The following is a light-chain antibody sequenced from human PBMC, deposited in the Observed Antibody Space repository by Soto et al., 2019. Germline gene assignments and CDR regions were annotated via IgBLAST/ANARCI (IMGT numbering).Light chain of an antibody. Sequence: DVVMTQSPLSLPVTLGQPASISCRSSQSLVYSDGNTYLNWFQQRPGQSPRRLIYKVSNRDSGVPDRFSGSGSGTDFTLKISRVEAEDVGVYYCMKGTHWLTFGGGTKVEIK. CDR2: KVS. V-gene: IGKV2-30*01. CDR3: MKGTHWLT. J-gene: IGKJ4*01. CDR1: QSLVYSDGNTY.